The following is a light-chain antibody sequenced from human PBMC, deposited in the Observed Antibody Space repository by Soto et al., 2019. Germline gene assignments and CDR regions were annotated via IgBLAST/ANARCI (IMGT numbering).Light chain of an antibody. Sequence: EIVLTQSPGSLSLSPGQRATLSCRASQSVDTTFFAWYQKKPGHAPRLLIYAASKRTTGIPDRGSGSGSGTDLTLIISRLEAEDFAVYYCQQYMSPVTFGQGTKVEIK. CDR3: QQYMSPVT. V-gene: IGKV3-20*01. CDR2: AAS. J-gene: IGKJ1*01. CDR1: QSVDTTF.